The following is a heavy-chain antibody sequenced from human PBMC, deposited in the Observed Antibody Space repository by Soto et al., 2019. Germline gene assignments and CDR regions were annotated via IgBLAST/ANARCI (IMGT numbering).Heavy chain of an antibody. CDR2: ISGSRGST. D-gene: IGHD6-13*01. CDR3: AKYPSLELVKYGMDV. CDR1: GFTFSSYA. V-gene: IGHV3-23*01. J-gene: IGHJ6*02. Sequence: GGSLRLSCAASGFTFSSYAMNWVRQAPGKGLEWVSAISGSRGSTYYADSVKGRFTISRDNSKNTLYLQMNSLRAEDTAVYYCAKYPSLELVKYGMDVWGQGTTVTVSS.